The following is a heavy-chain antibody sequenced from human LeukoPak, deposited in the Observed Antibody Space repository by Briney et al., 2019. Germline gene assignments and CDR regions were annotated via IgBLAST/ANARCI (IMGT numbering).Heavy chain of an antibody. D-gene: IGHD2-15*01. CDR3: ARASPLPVVPEY. CDR2: INPSGGST. CDR1: GYTFSSYY. V-gene: IGHV1-46*01. Sequence: ASVKVSCKASGYTFSSYYMHWVRQAPGQGLEWMGIINPSGGSTSYAQKFQGRVTMTRDTSTSTVYMELSSLRSEDTAVYYCARASPLPVVPEYWGQGTLVTVSS. J-gene: IGHJ4*02.